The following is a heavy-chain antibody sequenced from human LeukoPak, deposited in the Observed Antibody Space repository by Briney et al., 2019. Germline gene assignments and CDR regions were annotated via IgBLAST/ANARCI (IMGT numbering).Heavy chain of an antibody. J-gene: IGHJ4*02. D-gene: IGHD4-11*01. CDR1: GGSISSYY. V-gene: IGHV4-39*01. CDR2: IYYSGST. CDR3: ARGRRSTVTTSVAVDY. Sequence: SETLSLTCTVSGGSISSYYWGWIRQPPGKGLEWIGSIYYSGSTYYNPSLKSRVTISVDTSKNQFSLKLSSVTAADTAVYYCARGRRSTVTTSVAVDYWGQGTLVTVSS.